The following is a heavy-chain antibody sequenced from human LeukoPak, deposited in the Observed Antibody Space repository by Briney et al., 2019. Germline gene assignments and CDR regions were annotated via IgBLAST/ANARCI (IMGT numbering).Heavy chain of an antibody. J-gene: IGHJ4*02. CDR2: ISSSGNTI. V-gene: IGHV3-48*03. CDR1: GFTFSSYE. CDR3: ARVFYCATTSCHFNDY. Sequence: GGSPRLSCAASGFTFSSYEMNWVRQAPGKGLEWVSYISSSGNTIYYADSVKGRFTISRDNAENSLYLQMNSLRAEDTAVYYCARVFYCATTSCHFNDYWGQGTLVTVSS. D-gene: IGHD2-2*01.